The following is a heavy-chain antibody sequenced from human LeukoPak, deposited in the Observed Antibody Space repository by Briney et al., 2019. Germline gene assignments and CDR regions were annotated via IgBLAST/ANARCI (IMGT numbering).Heavy chain of an antibody. CDR2: IKPSGGST. CDR1: GYTFTNYY. D-gene: IGHD5-12*01. CDR3: AREHSGYDS. J-gene: IGHJ5*02. Sequence: ASVKVSCKASGYTFTNYYMHWVRQTPGQGLEWMGIIKPSGGSTNYAQKFQGRVTMTRDTSTSTVYMELSSLRSEDTAVYYCAREHSGYDSWGQGTLLTVSS. V-gene: IGHV1-46*01.